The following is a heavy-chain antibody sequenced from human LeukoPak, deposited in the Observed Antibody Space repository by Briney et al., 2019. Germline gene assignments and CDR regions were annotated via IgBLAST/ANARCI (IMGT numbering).Heavy chain of an antibody. CDR2: IYYSGST. J-gene: IGHJ4*02. CDR1: GGSISSSSYY. V-gene: IGHV4-39*01. CDR3: ARLGGYCSGTTCYNPFGY. D-gene: IGHD2-2*02. Sequence: SETPSLTCTVSGGSISSSSYYWGWIRQPPGKGLEWIGSIYYSGSTYYNPSLRSRVTIFVDTSKNLFSLRLSSVIAADTAVYYCARLGGYCSGTTCYNPFGYWGQGTLVTVSS.